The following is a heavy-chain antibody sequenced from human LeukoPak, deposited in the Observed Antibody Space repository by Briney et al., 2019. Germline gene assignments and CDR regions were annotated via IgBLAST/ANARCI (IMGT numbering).Heavy chain of an antibody. CDR1: GGSISSSSYY. D-gene: IGHD3-22*01. CDR2: IYYSGST. J-gene: IGHJ4*02. CDR3: ASPNYYDSSGFGY. V-gene: IGHV4-39*01. Sequence: SETLSLTCTVSGGSISSSSYYWGWIRQPPGTGLEWIGSIYYSGSTYYNPSLKSRVTISIDTSKNQFSLKLSPVTAADTAVYYCASPNYYDSSGFGYWGQGTLVTVSS.